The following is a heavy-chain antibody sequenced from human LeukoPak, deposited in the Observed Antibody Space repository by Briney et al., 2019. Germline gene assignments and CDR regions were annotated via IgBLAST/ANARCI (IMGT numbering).Heavy chain of an antibody. D-gene: IGHD5-24*01. CDR3: ARRPEDGYNYIDY. CDR2: INPDSGGT. CDR1: GYTFTGYY. V-gene: IGHV1-2*02. Sequence: ASVKVSCKASGYTFTGYYMHWVRQAPGQPLEWMGWINPDSGGTNYAQIFQGRVTMTRVTSISTAYMELTGLRSDDTAVYYCARRPEDGYNYIDYWGQGTLVTVSS. J-gene: IGHJ4*02.